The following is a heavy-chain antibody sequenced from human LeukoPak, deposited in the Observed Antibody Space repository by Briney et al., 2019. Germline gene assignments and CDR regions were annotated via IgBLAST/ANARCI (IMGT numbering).Heavy chain of an antibody. D-gene: IGHD2-15*01. V-gene: IGHV1-18*01. Sequence: ASVKVSCKASGYTFTIYGISWVRQAPGQGLEWMGWISAYNGNTNYAQKLQGRVTMTTDTSTSKAYMEMRSLRSDDTAVYYCARGVGCSGGSCYSAHNDYWGQGTLVTVSS. J-gene: IGHJ4*02. CDR1: GYTFTIYG. CDR3: ARGVGCSGGSCYSAHNDY. CDR2: ISAYNGNT.